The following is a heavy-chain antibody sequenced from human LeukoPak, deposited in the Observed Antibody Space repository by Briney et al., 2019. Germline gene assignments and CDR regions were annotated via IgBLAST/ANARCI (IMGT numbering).Heavy chain of an antibody. Sequence: GASVKVSCKTSGYTFTTYYIHWVRQAPGQGLEWMGIINPSGGSTNYAQKLQGRVTMTRDTSTRTVYMELSSLRSEDTAVYYCARGRQEDYFDYWGQGTLVTVSS. V-gene: IGHV1-46*04. CDR1: GYTFTTYY. CDR2: INPSGGST. J-gene: IGHJ4*02. CDR3: ARGRQEDYFDY.